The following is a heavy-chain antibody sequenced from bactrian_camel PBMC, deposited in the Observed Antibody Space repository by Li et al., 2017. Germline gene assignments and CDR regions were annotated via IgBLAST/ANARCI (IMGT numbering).Heavy chain of an antibody. CDR1: GYTYNRNC. CDR2: IATGSGNT. Sequence: HVQLVESGGGSVQAGGSLRLSCAASGYTYNRNCMAWFRQAPGKEREGVARIATGSGNTYYADSVKGRFTISQDNAKNTVYLQMNSLKPGDTAMYYCAAVVGASAVWNPLSPQSYWGQGTQVTVS. D-gene: IGHD1*01. CDR3: AAVVGASAVWNPLSPQSY. V-gene: IGHV3S1*01. J-gene: IGHJ4*01.